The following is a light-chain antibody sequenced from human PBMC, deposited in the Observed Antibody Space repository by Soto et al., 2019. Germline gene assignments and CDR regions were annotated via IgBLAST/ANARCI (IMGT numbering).Light chain of an antibody. CDR3: QAWDSSTVI. V-gene: IGLV3-1*01. CDR2: QDT. J-gene: IGLJ2*01. CDR1: KLENKY. Sequence: SYELTQPPSVSVSPGQTASITCSGDKLENKYASWYQQKPGQSPALVMYQDTTRPSGIPERFSGSKSGNTATLTISGTQAMDEADSYCQAWDSSTVIFGGGTKLTGL.